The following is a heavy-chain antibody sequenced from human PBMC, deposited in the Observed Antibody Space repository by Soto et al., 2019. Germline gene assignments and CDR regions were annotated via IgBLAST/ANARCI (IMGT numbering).Heavy chain of an antibody. CDR1: GHLFNNHW. V-gene: IGHV5-51*01. CDR2: IFTRDSGT. D-gene: IGHD3-10*01. Sequence: PGASLKISCKGPGHLFNNHWIGWVRQTPGKGLEWMGLIFTRDSGTKTSPSFQGHVSFSVDNSINTVYLQWTSLKTTDTGIYFCARGYFDSGHGYDLWGQGTLVTVSS. J-gene: IGHJ5*02. CDR3: ARGYFDSGHGYDL.